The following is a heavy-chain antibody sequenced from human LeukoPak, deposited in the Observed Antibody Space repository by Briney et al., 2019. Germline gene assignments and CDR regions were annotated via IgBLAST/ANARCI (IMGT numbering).Heavy chain of an antibody. CDR2: IIPIFGTA. V-gene: IGHV1-69*06. D-gene: IGHD3-16*01. CDR1: GGTFSSYA. Sequence: SVKVSCKASGGTFSSYAISWVRQAPGQGLEWMGGIIPIFGTANYAQKFQGRVTITADKSTSTAYMELSSLRSEDTAVCYCARYSRLGELVGYFDYWGQGTLVTVSS. J-gene: IGHJ4*02. CDR3: ARYSRLGELVGYFDY.